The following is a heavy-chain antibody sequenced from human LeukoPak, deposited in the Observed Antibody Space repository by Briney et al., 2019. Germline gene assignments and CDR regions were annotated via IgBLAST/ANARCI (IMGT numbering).Heavy chain of an antibody. Sequence: PGGSLRLSCAASGFSISSYAMSWVRQAPGKGLEWLSAITGSDDVTYHADSVKGRFTISRDRSKNTLYLEMNGLRAEDTAVYHCAKSRSVADAFDIWGRGAMVTVSS. D-gene: IGHD6-19*01. CDR1: GFSISSYA. CDR2: ITGSDDVT. V-gene: IGHV3-23*01. CDR3: AKSRSVADAFDI. J-gene: IGHJ3*02.